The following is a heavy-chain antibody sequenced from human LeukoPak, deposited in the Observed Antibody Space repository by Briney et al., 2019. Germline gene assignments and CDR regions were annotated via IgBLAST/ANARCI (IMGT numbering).Heavy chain of an antibody. Sequence: GASVTVSCKASGYTFTGYYMHWVRQAPGQGLEWMGWINPNSGGTNYAQKFQGRVTMTRDTSISTAYMELSRLRSDDTAVYYCAGGAKYQLLSCAFDIWGQGTMVTVSS. J-gene: IGHJ3*02. CDR3: AGGAKYQLLSCAFDI. V-gene: IGHV1-2*02. CDR1: GYTFTGYY. CDR2: INPNSGGT. D-gene: IGHD2-2*01.